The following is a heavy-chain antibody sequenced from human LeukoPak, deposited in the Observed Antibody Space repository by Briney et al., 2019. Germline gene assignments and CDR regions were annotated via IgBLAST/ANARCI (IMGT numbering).Heavy chain of an antibody. CDR2: VYYSGST. J-gene: IGHJ4*02. V-gene: IGHV4-59*01. D-gene: IGHD3-3*01. CDR1: GGSISSYY. CDR3: ARSRSITIFGSLY. Sequence: PSETLSLTCTVSGGSISSYYWGWIRQPPGKGLEWIGYVYYSGSTNYNPSLKSRVTISVDTSKNQFSLKLSSVTAADTAVYYCARSRSITIFGSLYWGQGTLVTVSS.